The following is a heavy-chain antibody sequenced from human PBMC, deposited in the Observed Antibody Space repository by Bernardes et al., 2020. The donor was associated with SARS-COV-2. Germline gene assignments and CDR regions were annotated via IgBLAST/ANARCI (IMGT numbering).Heavy chain of an antibody. V-gene: IGHV3-9*01. CDR3: AKGDCSSTSCYGAIDY. Sequence: GGSLRLSCAASGFTVSSNYMSWVRQAPGKGLEWVSGISWNSGSIGYADSVKGRFTISRDNAKNSLYLQMNSLRAEDTALYYCAKGDCSSTSCYGAIDYWGQGTLVTVSS. J-gene: IGHJ4*02. CDR2: ISWNSGSI. CDR1: GFTVSSNY. D-gene: IGHD2-2*01.